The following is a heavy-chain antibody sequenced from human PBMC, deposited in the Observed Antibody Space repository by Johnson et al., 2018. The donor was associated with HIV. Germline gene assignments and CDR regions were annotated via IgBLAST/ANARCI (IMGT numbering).Heavy chain of an antibody. J-gene: IGHJ3*02. CDR2: IYSGGST. V-gene: IGHV3-66*01. CDR3: ARDGMAATKANI. D-gene: IGHD1-14*01. Sequence: VQLVESGGGVVQPGRSLRLSCAASDFTFSNNAIHWVRQAPGKGLEWVSVIYSGGSTYYADPVKGRFTISRDNSKNTLYLQMNSLRAEDTAVYYCARDGMAATKANIWGQGTMVTVSS. CDR1: DFTFSNNA.